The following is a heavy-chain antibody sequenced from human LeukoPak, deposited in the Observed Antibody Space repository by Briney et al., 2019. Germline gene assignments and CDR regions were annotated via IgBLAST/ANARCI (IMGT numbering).Heavy chain of an antibody. Sequence: SQTLSLTCAVSGGSISSGGYYWSWLRQHPGTGLEWIGYIYYSGSTYYNPSLESRVIISVNTSKNQFSLKLSSLTAADTAVYYCARSHSADPFRYSYGGPIAGYFDYWGQGTLVTVSS. CDR1: GGSISSGGYY. J-gene: IGHJ4*02. CDR3: ARSHSADPFRYSYGGPIAGYFDY. V-gene: IGHV4-31*11. D-gene: IGHD5-18*01. CDR2: IYYSGST.